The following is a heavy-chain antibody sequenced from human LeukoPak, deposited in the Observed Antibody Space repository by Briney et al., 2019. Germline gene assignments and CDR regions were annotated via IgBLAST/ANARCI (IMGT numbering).Heavy chain of an antibody. CDR3: AKDRYQDYYGSGTPTYFDY. J-gene: IGHJ4*02. Sequence: GGSLRLSCAASGFTFSSYAMSWVRQAPGKGLEWVSAISGSGGSTYYADSMKGRFTISRDTSKNTPYLQMNSLRAEDTAVYYCAKDRYQDYYGSGTPTYFDYWGQGTLVTVSS. V-gene: IGHV3-23*01. D-gene: IGHD3-10*01. CDR2: ISGSGGST. CDR1: GFTFSSYA.